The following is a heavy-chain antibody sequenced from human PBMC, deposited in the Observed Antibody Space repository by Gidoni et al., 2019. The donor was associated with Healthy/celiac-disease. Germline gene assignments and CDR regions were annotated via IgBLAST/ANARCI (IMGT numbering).Heavy chain of an antibody. V-gene: IGHV1-24*01. D-gene: IGHD2-2*01. CDR2: FDPEDGET. CDR1: GYTLTELS. Sequence: QVQLVQSGAEVKKPGASVKVSCKVSGYTLTELSMHWVRQAPGKGLEWMGGFDPEDGETIYAQKFQGRVTMTEDTSTDTAYMELSSLRSEDTAVYYCATGGYCSSTSCYSHDAFDIWGQGTMVTVSS. J-gene: IGHJ3*02. CDR3: ATGGYCSSTSCYSHDAFDI.